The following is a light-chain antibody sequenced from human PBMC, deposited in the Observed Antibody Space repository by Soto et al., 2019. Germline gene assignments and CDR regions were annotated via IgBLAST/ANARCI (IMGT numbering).Light chain of an antibody. CDR1: RAISNF. V-gene: IGKV1-27*01. CDR3: QKYNSAPPA. CDR2: AAS. Sequence: DFQLTQSPSSLSASVGDRVTITCRASRAISNFVAWYQQKPGEVPQLLIYAASSLLSGVPSRFSGSGSGTDFTLSISGLQPEDVGTFYCQKYNSAPPAFGPGTRVEIK. J-gene: IGKJ1*01.